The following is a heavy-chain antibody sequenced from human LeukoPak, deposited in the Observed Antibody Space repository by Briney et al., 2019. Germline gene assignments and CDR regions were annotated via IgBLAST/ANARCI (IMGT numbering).Heavy chain of an antibody. D-gene: IGHD3-22*01. CDR2: IIPIFGTA. J-gene: IGHJ1*01. CDR1: GGTFSSYA. CDR3: ASVSSSSGYYRAEYFQH. Sequence: ASVKVSCKASGGTFSSYAISWVRQAPGQGLEWMGGIIPIFGTANYAQKFQGRVTITADESTSTAYMELSSRRSEDTAVYYCASVSSSSGYYRAEYFQHWGQGTLVTVSS. V-gene: IGHV1-69*13.